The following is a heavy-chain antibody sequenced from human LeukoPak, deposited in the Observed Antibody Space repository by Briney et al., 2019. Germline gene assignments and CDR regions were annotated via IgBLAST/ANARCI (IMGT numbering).Heavy chain of an antibody. V-gene: IGHV4-34*01. CDR1: GGSFSGYY. D-gene: IGHD1-26*01. CDR2: INHSGST. CDR3: AREGSPDAFDI. Sequence: KPSETLSLTCAVYGGSFSGYYWSWIRQPPGKGLEWIGEINHSGSTNYNPSLKSRVTISVDTSKNQFSLKLSSVTAADTAVYYCAREGSPDAFDIWGQGTMVTVSS. J-gene: IGHJ3*02.